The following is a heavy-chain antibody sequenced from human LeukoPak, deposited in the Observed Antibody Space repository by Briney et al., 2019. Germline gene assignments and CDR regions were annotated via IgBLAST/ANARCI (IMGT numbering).Heavy chain of an antibody. CDR2: ISSSSSTI. D-gene: IGHD2-2*02. J-gene: IGHJ4*02. CDR3: ARVGDHCSSTSCYSLVFYFDY. V-gene: IGHV3-48*01. Sequence: GGSLRLSCAASGFTFSSYSMNWVRQAPGKGLEWVSYISSSSSTIYYADSVKGRFTISRDNAKNSLYLQMNSLRAEDTAVYYCARVGDHCSSTSCYSLVFYFDYWGQGTLVTVSS. CDR1: GFTFSSYS.